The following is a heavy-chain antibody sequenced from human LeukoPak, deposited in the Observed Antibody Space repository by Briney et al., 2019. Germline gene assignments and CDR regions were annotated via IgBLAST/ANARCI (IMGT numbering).Heavy chain of an antibody. CDR2: INGRCDNT. D-gene: IGHD2/OR15-2a*01. J-gene: IGHJ5*02. CDR3: AKDRVSPGFNWFDP. CDR1: GVIISSYA. V-gene: IGHV3-23*01. Sequence: PGGSLRLSCAASGVIISSYAMSWVRQAPGKGLEWVSAINGRCDNTYYADFVKGRFTISRDNSKSTVYLQMNSLRTEDTAVYYCAKDRVSPGFNWFDPWGQGTLVTVSS.